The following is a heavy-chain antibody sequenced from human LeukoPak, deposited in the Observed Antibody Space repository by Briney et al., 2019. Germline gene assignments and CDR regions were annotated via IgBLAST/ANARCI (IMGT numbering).Heavy chain of an antibody. J-gene: IGHJ5*02. CDR3: AKESEVGATHH. CDR1: GFTFTDHV. D-gene: IGHD1-26*01. Sequence: GGSLRLSCAVSGFTFTDHVMHWVRQSPGKGLDWVAVIAYDGSNQYYADSVKGRFTISRDNSKNTLYLQMNSLRAEDTAVYYCAKESEVGATHHWGQGTLVTVSS. V-gene: IGHV3-30*18. CDR2: IAYDGSNQ.